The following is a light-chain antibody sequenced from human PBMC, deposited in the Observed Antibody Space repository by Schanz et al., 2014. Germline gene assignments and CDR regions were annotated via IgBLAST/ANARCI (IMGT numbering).Light chain of an antibody. V-gene: IGLV2-14*02. Sequence: QSALTQPASVSGSPGQSITISCTGTSSDIGSYNLVSWYQQHPDKAPKLMIYEGSKRPSGVSNRFSGSKSGNTASLTISGLQAEDEADYYCSSYTSSSTLVVFGGGTKVTVL. CDR2: EGS. CDR1: SSDIGSYNL. J-gene: IGLJ2*01. CDR3: SSYTSSSTLVV.